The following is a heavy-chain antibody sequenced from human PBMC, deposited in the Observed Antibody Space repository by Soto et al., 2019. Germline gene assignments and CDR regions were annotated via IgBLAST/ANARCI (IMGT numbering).Heavy chain of an antibody. CDR2: IYGSGRT. V-gene: IGHV4-4*07. CDR1: GGTISGYY. CDR3: ARAQRFSDWFEP. D-gene: IGHD3-3*01. J-gene: IGHJ5*02. Sequence: PSETLSLTCSVSGGTISGYYWTWIRQPAGQGLQWIGRIYGSGRTRYSPSLQSRVTVSLGTCNNQCSLRLSSVTAAHAAVYYCARAQRFSDWFEPW.